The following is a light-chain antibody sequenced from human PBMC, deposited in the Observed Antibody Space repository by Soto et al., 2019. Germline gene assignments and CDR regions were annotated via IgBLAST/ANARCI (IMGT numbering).Light chain of an antibody. V-gene: IGKV3-20*01. CDR2: GIS. CDR1: QTFNSNY. Sequence: IVLTQSPGTLSLSPGERATLSCRASQTFNSNYFAWYQQKPGRAPRLLIYGISDRATGIPDRFSGSGSGTDFTLTISRLEPEDFAVYYCEQYGSSPRTFGQGTKV. CDR3: EQYGSSPRT. J-gene: IGKJ1*01.